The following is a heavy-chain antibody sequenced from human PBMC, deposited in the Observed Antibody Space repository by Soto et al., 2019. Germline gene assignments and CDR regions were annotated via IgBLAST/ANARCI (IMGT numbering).Heavy chain of an antibody. CDR3: ARGRYCLTGRCFPNWFDS. J-gene: IGHJ5*01. D-gene: IGHD7-27*01. CDR2: INPADSDI. V-gene: IGHV5-51*01. CDR1: GYSFTSNW. Sequence: GESLKISCQGSGYSFTSNWIGWVRQMPGKGLEWMGIINPADSDIKYSPSFQGQVTISADKSIGTAYLQWSSLKASDTAVYFCARGRYCLTGRCFPNWFDSWGQGALVTVSS.